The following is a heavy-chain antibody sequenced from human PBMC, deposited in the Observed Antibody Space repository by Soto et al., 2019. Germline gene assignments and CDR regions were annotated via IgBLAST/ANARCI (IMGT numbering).Heavy chain of an antibody. CDR2: IYYSGST. CDR1: GGSISRTSYY. V-gene: IGHV4-39*01. Sequence: QLQLQESGPGLVKPSETLSLTCNVSGGSISRTSYYWGWIRQPPGKGLEWIGTIYYSGSTYYNPSLKSRVAISVDTAKHQFTLMLSSVTAAATAVYYCARHFEMLPNFDYWGQGALVTVSS. CDR3: ARHFEMLPNFDY. D-gene: IGHD2-2*01. J-gene: IGHJ4*02.